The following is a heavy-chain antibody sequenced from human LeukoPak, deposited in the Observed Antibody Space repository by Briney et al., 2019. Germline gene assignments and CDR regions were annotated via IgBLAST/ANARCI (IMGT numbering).Heavy chain of an antibody. Sequence: GGSLRLSCVASGFTFDDYGIGWVRQAPGKGLEWVSGINWNGGSTDYADSVKGRFTISRDNAKNSAYLQMSSLRVEDTALYHCVLTSGSGSYRGYLNYWGQGTLVTVSS. CDR3: VLTSGSGSYRGYLNY. J-gene: IGHJ4*02. CDR1: GFTFDDYG. V-gene: IGHV3-20*01. D-gene: IGHD3-10*01. CDR2: INWNGGST.